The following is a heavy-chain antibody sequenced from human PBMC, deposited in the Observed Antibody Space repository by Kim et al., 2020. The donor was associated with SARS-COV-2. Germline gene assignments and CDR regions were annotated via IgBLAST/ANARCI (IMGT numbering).Heavy chain of an antibody. V-gene: IGHV3-23*01. D-gene: IGHD3-10*01. CDR1: GFTFSSYA. CDR3: AKRNSDSGTYYSFDY. Sequence: WGSLRLSCAASGFTFSSYAMSWVRQAPGKGLEWVSAINGGGGGTYYADSVKGRFTISRDNSKNTLYLQMNSLRAEDTAVYYCAKRNSDSGTYYSFDYWGQGTLVTVSS. J-gene: IGHJ4*02. CDR2: INGGGGGT.